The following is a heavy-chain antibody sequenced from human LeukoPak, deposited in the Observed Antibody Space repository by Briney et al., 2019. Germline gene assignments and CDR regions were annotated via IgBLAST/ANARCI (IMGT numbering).Heavy chain of an antibody. D-gene: IGHD1-26*01. CDR2: IIPIFGTA. CDR3: ARAPNTWDYYCDY. V-gene: IGHV1-69*05. Sequence: SVTVSCKASGGTFSSYAISWVRQAPGQGLEWMGGIIPIFGTANYAQKCQGRVTITTDESTSTAYMELSSLRSEDTAVYYCARAPNTWDYYCDYWGQGTLVSVSS. J-gene: IGHJ4*02. CDR1: GGTFSSYA.